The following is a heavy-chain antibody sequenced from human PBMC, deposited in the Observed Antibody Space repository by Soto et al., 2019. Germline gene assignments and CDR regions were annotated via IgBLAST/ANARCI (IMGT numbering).Heavy chain of an antibody. D-gene: IGHD5-18*01. CDR2: ISYDGSNK. Sequence: GGSLRLSCAASGFTFSSYAMHWVRQAPGKGLEWVAVISYDGSNKYYADSVKGRFTISRDNSKNTLYLQMNSLRAEDTAVYYCARDSLHLYTAMVDYWGQGTLVTVSS. V-gene: IGHV3-30-3*01. CDR3: ARDSLHLYTAMVDY. CDR1: GFTFSSYA. J-gene: IGHJ4*02.